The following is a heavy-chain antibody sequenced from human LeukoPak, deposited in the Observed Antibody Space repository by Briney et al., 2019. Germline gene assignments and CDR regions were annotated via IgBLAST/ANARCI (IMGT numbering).Heavy chain of an antibody. CDR2: INPNSGGT. D-gene: IGHD6-13*01. CDR1: GYTFTSYY. J-gene: IGHJ4*02. Sequence: GASVKVSCKASGYTFTSYYMHWVRQAPGQGLEWMGRINPNSGGTNYAQKFQGRVTMTRDTSISTAYMELSRLRSDDTAVYYCARVATGRAAAKPIDYWGQGTLVTVSS. CDR3: ARVATGRAAAKPIDY. V-gene: IGHV1-2*06.